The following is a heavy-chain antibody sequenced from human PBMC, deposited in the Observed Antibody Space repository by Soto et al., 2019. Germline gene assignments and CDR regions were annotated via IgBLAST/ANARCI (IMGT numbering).Heavy chain of an antibody. CDR2: ISGSGGST. J-gene: IGHJ4*02. CDR3: AKSWGSFKTHFDY. D-gene: IGHD3-16*01. Sequence: GSLKLSCAASGFTFSSYAMSWVRQAPGKGLEWVSAISGSGGSTYYADSVKGRFTISRDNSKNTLYLQMNSLRAGDTAVYYCAKSWGSFKTHFDYWGQGTLVTAPQ. V-gene: IGHV3-23*01. CDR1: GFTFSSYA.